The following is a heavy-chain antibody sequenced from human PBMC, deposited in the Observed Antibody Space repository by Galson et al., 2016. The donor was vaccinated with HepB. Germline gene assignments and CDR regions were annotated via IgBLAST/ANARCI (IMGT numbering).Heavy chain of an antibody. CDR2: IPYDGSEN. J-gene: IGHJ6*02. Sequence: SLRLSCAGSGYVFSTYAMHWVRQAPGKGLEWVAVIPYDGSENYYANPVKGRFTISRDNSKNTLYLQMNSLRPPDSAVYYCSRGATSYGRYYYGLDLWGHGTTVSVSS. V-gene: IGHV3-30*04. CDR1: GYVFSTYA. D-gene: IGHD3-10*01. CDR3: SRGATSYGRYYYGLDL.